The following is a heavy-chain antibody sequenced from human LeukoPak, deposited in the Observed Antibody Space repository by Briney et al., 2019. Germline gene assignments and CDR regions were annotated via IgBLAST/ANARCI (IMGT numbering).Heavy chain of an antibody. CDR2: ISSSSSTI. J-gene: IGHJ3*02. V-gene: IGHV3-48*04. CDR3: ASAIHPRQYRAVAGDAFDI. D-gene: IGHD6-19*01. Sequence: PGGSLRLSCAASGFTFSSYSMNWVRQAPGKGLEWVSYISSSSSTIYYADSVKGRFTISRDNAKNSLYLQMNSLRAEDTAVYYCASAIHPRQYRAVAGDAFDIWGQGTMVTVSS. CDR1: GFTFSSYS.